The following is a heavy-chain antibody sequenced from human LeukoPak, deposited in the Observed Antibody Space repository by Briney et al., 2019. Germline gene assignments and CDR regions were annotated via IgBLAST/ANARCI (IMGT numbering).Heavy chain of an antibody. V-gene: IGHV4-34*01. Sequence: SETLSLSCGVYGGSFSGYYWSWIRQPPGKGLEWIGEINPRGSTNYNPSLKSRVTLSADTSKNQLSLTLNSVTAADTAVYYCARRRLGYYFDYWGQGTPVTVSS. D-gene: IGHD5-24*01. J-gene: IGHJ4*02. CDR2: INPRGST. CDR1: GGSFSGYY. CDR3: ARRRLGYYFDY.